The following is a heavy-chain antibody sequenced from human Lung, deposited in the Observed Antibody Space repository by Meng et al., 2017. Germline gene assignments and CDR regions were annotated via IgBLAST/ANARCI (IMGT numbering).Heavy chain of an antibody. CDR3: ARDERATQFEY. Sequence: QVQRVEYGGGVVQPGKSLRVSCEASGFSFRSYGMHWVRQAPGKGLEWVAVIWNDGSNQYYADSVKGRFSISRDNSKNTLFLQMNSLRAEDTAMYFCARDERATQFEYWGQGTLVTVFS. CDR1: GFSFRSYG. CDR2: IWNDGSNQ. V-gene: IGHV3-33*01. J-gene: IGHJ4*02.